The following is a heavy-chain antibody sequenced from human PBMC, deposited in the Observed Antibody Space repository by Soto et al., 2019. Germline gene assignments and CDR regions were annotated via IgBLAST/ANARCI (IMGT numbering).Heavy chain of an antibody. V-gene: IGHV3-21*01. J-gene: IGHJ5*02. CDR1: GFTFSSYS. Sequence: KAGGSLRLSCAASGFTFSSYSMNWVRQAPGKGLEWVSSISSSSSYIYYADSVKGRFTISRDNAKNSLYLQMNSLRAEDTAVYYCARDSKLSWPAGTLKWFDPWGQGPLVTVSS. CDR3: ARDSKLSWPAGTLKWFDP. D-gene: IGHD3-10*01. CDR2: ISSSSSYI.